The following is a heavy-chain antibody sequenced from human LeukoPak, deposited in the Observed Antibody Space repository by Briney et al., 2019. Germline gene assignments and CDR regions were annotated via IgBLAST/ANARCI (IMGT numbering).Heavy chain of an antibody. Sequence: GGSLRLSCAASGFTFSSYSMNWVRQTPGKGLEWVSAISGGGDITCYADSVTGRFTISRDNSKNTLYLQMNSLRAEDTAVYYCAKDHNWNDRNDAFDIWGQGTMVTVSS. CDR1: GFTFSSYS. D-gene: IGHD1-1*01. J-gene: IGHJ3*02. CDR2: ISGGGDIT. CDR3: AKDHNWNDRNDAFDI. V-gene: IGHV3-23*01.